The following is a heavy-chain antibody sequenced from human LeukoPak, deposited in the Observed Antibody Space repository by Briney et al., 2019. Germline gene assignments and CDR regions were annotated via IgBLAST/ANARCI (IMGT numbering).Heavy chain of an antibody. CDR3: ARDRLPYYDFWSGLDAFDI. D-gene: IGHD3-3*01. CDR2: ISSSSSYI. CDR1: GFTFSSYS. J-gene: IGHJ3*02. V-gene: IGHV3-21*01. Sequence: PGGSLRLSCAASGFTFSSYSMTWVRQAPGKGLEWVSSISSSSSYIYYADSVKGRFTISRDNAKNSLYLQMNSLRAEDTAVYYCARDRLPYYDFWSGLDAFDIWGQGTMVTVSS.